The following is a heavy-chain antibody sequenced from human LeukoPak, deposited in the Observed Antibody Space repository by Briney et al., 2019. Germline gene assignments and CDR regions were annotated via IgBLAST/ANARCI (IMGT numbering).Heavy chain of an antibody. Sequence: GGSLRLSCAASGFTFSSYGMHWVRQAPGKGLEWVAFIRYDGSNKYYADSVKGRFTISRDNSKNTLYLQMNSLRAEGTAVYYCAKDVSSSWYMDYWGQGTLVTVSS. D-gene: IGHD6-13*01. V-gene: IGHV3-30*02. CDR3: AKDVSSSWYMDY. CDR1: GFTFSSYG. CDR2: IRYDGSNK. J-gene: IGHJ4*02.